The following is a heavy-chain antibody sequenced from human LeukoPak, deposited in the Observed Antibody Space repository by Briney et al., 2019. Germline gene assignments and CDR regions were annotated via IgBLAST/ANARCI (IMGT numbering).Heavy chain of an antibody. CDR3: AGDLPLLNY. Sequence: ASVKVSCKASGYTFTSYGISWVRQAPGQGLEWMGWISAYNGNTTYAQKLQGRVTMTTDTSTSTAYMELRSLRSDDTPAYYYAGDLPLLNYWGQGTLVSVPS. J-gene: IGHJ4*02. CDR1: GYTFTSYG. V-gene: IGHV1-18*01. CDR2: ISAYNGNT.